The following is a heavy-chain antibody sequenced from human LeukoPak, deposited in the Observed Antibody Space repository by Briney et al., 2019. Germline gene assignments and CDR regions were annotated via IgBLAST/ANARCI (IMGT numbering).Heavy chain of an antibody. V-gene: IGHV4-30-4*08. Sequence: SETLSLTCTVSGGSIISSAYYWSWIRQPPGKGLEWIGYIYYSGSSYYNPSLKSRVTISLDTSKNQFSLKLSSVTAADTAVYYCARQDGYSYGLDYWGQGTLVTVSS. CDR3: ARQDGYSYGLDY. D-gene: IGHD5-18*01. J-gene: IGHJ4*02. CDR2: IYYSGSS. CDR1: GGSIISSAYY.